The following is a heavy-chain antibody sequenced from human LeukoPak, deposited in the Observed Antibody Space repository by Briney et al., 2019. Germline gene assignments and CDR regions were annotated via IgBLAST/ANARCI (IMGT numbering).Heavy chain of an antibody. CDR2: ISYDGSNK. J-gene: IGHJ4*02. CDR1: GFTFSSYG. V-gene: IGHV3-30*18. Sequence: GGSLRLSCAASGFTFSSYGMHWVRQAPGKGLEWVAVISYDGSNKYYADSVKGRFTISRDNSKNTLYLQMNSLRAEDTAVYYCAKLPISGYSSSWYEDFDYWGQGTLVTVSS. D-gene: IGHD6-13*01. CDR3: AKLPISGYSSSWYEDFDY.